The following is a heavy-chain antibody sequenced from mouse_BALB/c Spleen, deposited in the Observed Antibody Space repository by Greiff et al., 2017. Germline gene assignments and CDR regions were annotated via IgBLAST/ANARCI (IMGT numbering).Heavy chain of an antibody. V-gene: IGHV1S22*01. D-gene: IGHD2-1*01. CDR2: IYPGSGST. Sequence: LQQPGSELVRPGASVKLSCKASGYTFTSYWMNWVKQRPGQGLEWIGNIYPGSGSTNYDEKFKSKATLTVDTSSSTAYMQLSSLTSEDSAVYYCTSEGDYGNYVGYWGQGTTLTVSS. CDR1: GYTFTSYW. CDR3: TSEGDYGNYVGY. J-gene: IGHJ2*01.